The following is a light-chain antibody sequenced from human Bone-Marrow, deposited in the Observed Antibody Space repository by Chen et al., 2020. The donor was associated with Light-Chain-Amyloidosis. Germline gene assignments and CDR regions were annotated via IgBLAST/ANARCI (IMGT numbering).Light chain of an antibody. J-gene: IGLJ2*01. Sequence: SYELTQPPSVSVSPGQTARITCSGDDLPTKYAYWYQKKPGQAPVLVIHRDSERPAGNSERVSGSRSGRTATLTSSGVQAEDEDDYDCKSADSSGTYEVIFGGGTKLTVL. V-gene: IGLV3-25*03. CDR2: RDS. CDR1: DLPTKY. CDR3: KSADSSGTYEVI.